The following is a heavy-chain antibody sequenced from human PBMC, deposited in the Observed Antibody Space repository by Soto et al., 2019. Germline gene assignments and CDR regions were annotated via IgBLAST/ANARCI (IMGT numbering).Heavy chain of an antibody. Sequence: GASVKVSCKASGYMFTGYYMHWVRQAPGQGLEWMGWINPDRGGTNYAQKFQGRVTMTRDTSITTAYMELSRLRSDDTAVYYCARSRDGYNSGTPGYWGQGTLVTVSS. J-gene: IGHJ4*02. CDR1: GYMFTGYY. CDR2: INPDRGGT. D-gene: IGHD5-12*01. V-gene: IGHV1-2*02. CDR3: ARSRDGYNSGTPGY.